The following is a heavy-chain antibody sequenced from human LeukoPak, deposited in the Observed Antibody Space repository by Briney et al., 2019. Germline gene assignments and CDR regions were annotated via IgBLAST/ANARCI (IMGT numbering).Heavy chain of an antibody. D-gene: IGHD1-1*01. CDR2: ISGDSTYI. V-gene: IGHV3-21*01. J-gene: IGHJ4*02. CDR3: ARVSGRLERQSDLDY. Sequence: TGGSLRLSCAASGFTFASYSMNWVRQAPGKGLEWVSSISGDSTYIYNAGSVKGRFTIPRDNAQASLYLQMISLRADDTAVYYCARVSGRLERQSDLDYWGQGTLVIVSS. CDR1: GFTFASYS.